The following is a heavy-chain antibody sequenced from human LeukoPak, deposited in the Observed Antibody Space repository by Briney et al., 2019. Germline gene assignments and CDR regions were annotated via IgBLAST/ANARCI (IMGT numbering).Heavy chain of an antibody. CDR1: GYPISSGYY. V-gene: IGHV4-38-2*02. Sequence: SETLSLTCTVSGYPISSGYYWGWIRQPPGKGLEWIGSIYHSGSTYYNPSLKSRVTISVDTSKNQSSLKLSSVTAADTAVYYCARGWLVRGRYFDYWGQGTLVTVSS. D-gene: IGHD6-19*01. J-gene: IGHJ4*02. CDR2: IYHSGST. CDR3: ARGWLVRGRYFDY.